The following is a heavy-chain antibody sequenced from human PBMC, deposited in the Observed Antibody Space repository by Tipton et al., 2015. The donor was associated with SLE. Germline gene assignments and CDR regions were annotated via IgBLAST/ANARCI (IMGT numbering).Heavy chain of an antibody. Sequence: TLSLTCAVSGYSISSGYYWGWIRQPPGKGLEWIGSIYHSGSTNYNPSLKSRVTISVDKSKNQFSLKLSSVTAADTAVYYCARAVKQQLVRTSKWVYYMDVWGKGTTVTVSS. D-gene: IGHD6-13*01. CDR3: ARAVKQQLVRTSKWVYYMDV. CDR2: IYHSGST. CDR1: GYSISSGYY. V-gene: IGHV4-38-2*01. J-gene: IGHJ6*03.